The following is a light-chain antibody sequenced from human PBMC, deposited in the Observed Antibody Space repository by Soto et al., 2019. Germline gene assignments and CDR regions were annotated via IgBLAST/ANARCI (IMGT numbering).Light chain of an antibody. J-gene: IGKJ1*01. CDR1: QGIRND. V-gene: IGKV1-6*01. CDR3: QQYNNWPRWT. Sequence: AILMTQSPSSLSASVGDRVIITCLASQGIRNDLAWYQQKPGKAPKLLIYEASTLQSGVPSRFSGSYSGTDFTLTISSLQSEDFAVYYCQQYNNWPRWTFGQGRKVDI. CDR2: EAS.